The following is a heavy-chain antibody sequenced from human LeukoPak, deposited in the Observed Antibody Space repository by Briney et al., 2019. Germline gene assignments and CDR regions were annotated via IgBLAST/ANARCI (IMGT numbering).Heavy chain of an antibody. D-gene: IGHD2-2*01. CDR2: ISGSGGST. J-gene: IGHJ4*02. Sequence: GGSLRLSCAASGFTFSSYAMSWVRQAPGKGLEWVSAISGSGGSTYYADSVKGRFTISRDNSKNTLYLQMNSLRAEDTAVYYCAKWGYCSGTSCYGFDYWGQGTLVTVSS. CDR3: AKWGYCSGTSCYGFDY. V-gene: IGHV3-23*01. CDR1: GFTFSSYA.